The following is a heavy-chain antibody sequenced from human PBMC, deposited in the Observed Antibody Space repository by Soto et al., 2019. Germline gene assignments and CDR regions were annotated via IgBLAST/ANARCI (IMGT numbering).Heavy chain of an antibody. J-gene: IGHJ4*02. V-gene: IGHV6-1*01. CDR1: GDSVSSNSAA. Sequence: SQTLSLTCAISGDSVSSNSAAWNWIRQSPARGLEWLGRTYYRAKWYKDYAVSVKSRITSNPDTSKNQFSLQLNSVTPEDTAVYYCARDYPDFHCAFDYWGQGTLVTVSS. CDR3: ARDYPDFHCAFDY. CDR2: TYYRAKWYK.